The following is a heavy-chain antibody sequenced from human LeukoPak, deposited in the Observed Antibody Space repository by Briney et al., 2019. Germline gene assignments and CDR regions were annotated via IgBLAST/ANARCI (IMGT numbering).Heavy chain of an antibody. CDR1: GGFISSYY. Sequence: SETLSLTCTVSGGFISSYYWSWIRQPAGKGLEWIRRIYTSGSTNYNPSLKSRVTMSVDTSKNQCSLKLSSVTAADTAVYYCARDVRKGWFREHRGAFDIWGQGTMVTVSS. J-gene: IGHJ3*02. CDR2: IYTSGST. D-gene: IGHD3-10*01. CDR3: ARDVRKGWFREHRGAFDI. V-gene: IGHV4-4*07.